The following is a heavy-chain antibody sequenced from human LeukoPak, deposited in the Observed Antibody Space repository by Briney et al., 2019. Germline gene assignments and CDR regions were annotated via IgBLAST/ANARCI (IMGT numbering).Heavy chain of an antibody. D-gene: IGHD4-17*01. CDR2: IWYDGSNK. J-gene: IGHJ4*02. V-gene: IGHV3-33*01. CDR3: ARALYGDYFYYFDY. Sequence: GGSLRLSCAASGFTFSSYGMHWVRQAPGKGLEWVAVIWYDGSNKYYADSVKGRFTISRDNSKNTLYLQMNSLRAEDTAVYYGARALYGDYFYYFDYWGQGTLVTVSS. CDR1: GFTFSSYG.